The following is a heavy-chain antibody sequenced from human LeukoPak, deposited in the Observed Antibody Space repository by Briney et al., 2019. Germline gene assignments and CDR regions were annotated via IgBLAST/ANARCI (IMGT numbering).Heavy chain of an antibody. J-gene: IGHJ4*02. CDR2: ISSNSDNT. Sequence: ASVKVSCKATGYTFTSYGISWVRQAPGQGIDWMGWISSNSDNTNYAQKLQGRVTMTTDTSTSTAYMELRSLRSDDTALYFCARDWGSIKVIADYWGQGTLVTVSS. CDR3: ARDWGSIKVIADY. V-gene: IGHV1-18*01. CDR1: GYTFTSYG. D-gene: IGHD7-27*01.